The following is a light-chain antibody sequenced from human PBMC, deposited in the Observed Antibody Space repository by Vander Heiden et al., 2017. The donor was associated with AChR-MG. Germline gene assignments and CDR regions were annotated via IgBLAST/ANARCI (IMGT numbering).Light chain of an antibody. Sequence: QSVLTPPPSASGTPGQRVTISCSGSSSNIGSNTVNGYQQLPGTAPKRLIYSNNQRPSGVPDRFSGSKSGTSASLAISGLQSEEEADYYCEAWDDSLNGHVVFGGGTKLTVL. CDR2: SNN. J-gene: IGLJ2*01. CDR3: EAWDDSLNGHVV. V-gene: IGLV1-44*01. CDR1: SSNIGSNT.